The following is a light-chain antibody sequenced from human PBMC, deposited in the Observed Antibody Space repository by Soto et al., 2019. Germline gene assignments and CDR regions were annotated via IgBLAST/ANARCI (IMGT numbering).Light chain of an antibody. CDR3: QSYDSSLSGYV. CDR1: SSNIGAGYD. Sequence: QSVLTQPPSLSGAPGQRVTISCTGSSSNIGAGYDVHWYQQFPGTAPKLLIYTDNNRPSGVPDRFSGSRSGTSGSLAIAGLQAEDEAGYYCQSYDSSLSGYVFGTGTKVTVL. V-gene: IGLV1-40*01. CDR2: TDN. J-gene: IGLJ1*01.